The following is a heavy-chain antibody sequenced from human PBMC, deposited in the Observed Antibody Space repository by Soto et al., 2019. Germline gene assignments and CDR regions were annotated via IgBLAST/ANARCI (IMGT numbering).Heavy chain of an antibody. Sequence: EVQLLESGGGLVQPGGSLRLSCAASGFTFSSYAMSWVRQAPGKGLEWVSAISGSGGSTYYADSVKGRFTISRDNSKNTLYLQMNSLRAEDTAVYYCAKLGYCSGGSCYFPSQLWYCDLWGRGTLVTVSS. CDR3: AKLGYCSGGSCYFPSQLWYCDL. CDR2: ISGSGGST. J-gene: IGHJ2*01. V-gene: IGHV3-23*01. D-gene: IGHD2-15*01. CDR1: GFTFSSYA.